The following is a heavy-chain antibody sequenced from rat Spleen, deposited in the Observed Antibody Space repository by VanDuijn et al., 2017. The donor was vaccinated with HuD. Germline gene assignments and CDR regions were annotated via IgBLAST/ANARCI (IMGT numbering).Heavy chain of an antibody. CDR1: GFTFSNSW. V-gene: IGHV2S63*01. D-gene: IGHD1-12*01. CDR2: IWRGGST. J-gene: IGHJ3*01. CDR3: ARSMMT. Sequence: EVQLVETGGGLVQPGTSLKLTCATSGFTFSNSWMHWVRQPPGKGLEWVGAIWRGGSTDYNSTLKSRLSISRDTSKNQVFLKMNSLQTEDTAMYFCARSMMTWGQGTLVTVSS.